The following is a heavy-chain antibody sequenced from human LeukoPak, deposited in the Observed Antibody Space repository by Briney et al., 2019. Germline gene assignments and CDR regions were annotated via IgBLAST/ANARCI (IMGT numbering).Heavy chain of an antibody. CDR3: ASRGDYYDSSGYQRFDY. V-gene: IGHV3-23*01. J-gene: IGHJ4*02. CDR2: ISGSGGST. Sequence: GGSLRLSCAASGFTFSSYAMSWVRQAPGKGLEWVSAISGSGGSTYYADSVKGRFTISRDNSKNSLYLQMNSLRAEDTAVYYCASRGDYYDSSGYQRFDYWGQGTLVTVSS. D-gene: IGHD3-22*01. CDR1: GFTFSSYA.